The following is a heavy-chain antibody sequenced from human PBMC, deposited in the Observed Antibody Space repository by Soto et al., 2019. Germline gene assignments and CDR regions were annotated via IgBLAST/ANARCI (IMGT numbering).Heavy chain of an antibody. V-gene: IGHV4-34*01. CDR3: AREGYCNGGSCYSRTLDY. CDR1: GGSFSGYY. CDR2: INHSGST. Sequence: QVQLQQWGAGLLKPSETLSLTCAVYGGSFSGYYWSWIRQPPGKGLEWIGEINHSGSTNYNPSLKSRVTISVDTSKNQFSLKLSSVTAADTAVYYCAREGYCNGGSCYSRTLDYWGQGTLVTVSS. J-gene: IGHJ4*02. D-gene: IGHD2-15*01.